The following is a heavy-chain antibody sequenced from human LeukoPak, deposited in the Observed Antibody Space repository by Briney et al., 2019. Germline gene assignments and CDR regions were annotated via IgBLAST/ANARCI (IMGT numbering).Heavy chain of an antibody. CDR2: IYYSGST. D-gene: IGHD1-1*01. J-gene: IGHJ5*02. CDR1: GGSISSYD. Sequence: SETLSLTCTVSGGSISSYDWSWIRQPPGKGLEWIGYIYYSGSTNYNPSLKSRVTISVDTSKNQFSLKLSSVTAADTAVYYCARELNQLEPSNWFDPWGQGTLVTVSS. V-gene: IGHV4-59*12. CDR3: ARELNQLEPSNWFDP.